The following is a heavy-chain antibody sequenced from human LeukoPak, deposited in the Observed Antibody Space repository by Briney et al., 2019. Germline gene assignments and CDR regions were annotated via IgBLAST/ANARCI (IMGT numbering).Heavy chain of an antibody. V-gene: IGHV3-53*01. Sequence: GGSLRLSCGGFGFIVSGSYMSWVRQAPGKGLEWVSMIFADGRIYYADSVKGRFTISRDNSKNTLYLQMNSLRAEDTAVYYCADVTGTAWGGQGTLVTVSS. CDR2: IFADGRI. CDR3: ADVTGTAW. J-gene: IGHJ4*02. CDR1: GFIVSGSY. D-gene: IGHD1-20*01.